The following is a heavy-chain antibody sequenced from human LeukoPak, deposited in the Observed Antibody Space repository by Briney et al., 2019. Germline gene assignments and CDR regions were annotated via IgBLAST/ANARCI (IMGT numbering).Heavy chain of an antibody. V-gene: IGHV3-48*04. J-gene: IGHJ3*02. CDR1: GFTFSSYS. CDR3: ARGWATSRRKAFDI. CDR2: ISSSSTI. Sequence: PGGSLRLSCAASGFTFSSYSMNWVRQAPGKGLEWVSYISSSSTIYYADSVKGRFTISRDNAKNSLYLQLNSLRAEDTAVYYCARGWATSRRKAFDIWGQGTMVTVSS. D-gene: IGHD3-16*01.